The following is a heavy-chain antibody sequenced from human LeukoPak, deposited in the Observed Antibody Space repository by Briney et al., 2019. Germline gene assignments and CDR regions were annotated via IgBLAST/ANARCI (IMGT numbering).Heavy chain of an antibody. D-gene: IGHD3-22*01. Sequence: GGSLRLSCTASGFTFSDYAMSWVRQAPGKGLEWVGFIRSKAYGGTTEYAASVKGRFTISRDDSKSIAYLQMNSLKTEDTAVYFCTRENYSDTSGYYGDYWGQGTLVTVSS. J-gene: IGHJ4*02. CDR3: TRENYSDTSGYYGDY. V-gene: IGHV3-49*04. CDR2: IRSKAYGGTT. CDR1: GFTFSDYA.